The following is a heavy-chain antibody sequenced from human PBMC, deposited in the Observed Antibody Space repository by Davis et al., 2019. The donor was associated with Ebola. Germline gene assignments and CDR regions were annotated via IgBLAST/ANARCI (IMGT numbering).Heavy chain of an antibody. CDR1: GGTFSSYA. CDR2: IIPIFGAA. J-gene: IGHJ5*02. D-gene: IGHD3-3*01. Sequence: AASVKVSCKASGGTFSSYAISWVRQAPGQGLEWMGGIIPIFGAANYAQKFQGRVTITADKSTSTAYMELSSLRSEDTAVYYCARGQEGYDFWSGYFPWGQGTLVTVSS. CDR3: ARGQEGYDFWSGYFP. V-gene: IGHV1-69*06.